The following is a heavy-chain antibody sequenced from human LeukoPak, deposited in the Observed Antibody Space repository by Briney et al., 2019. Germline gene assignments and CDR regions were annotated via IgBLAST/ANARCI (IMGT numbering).Heavy chain of an antibody. J-gene: IGHJ4*02. D-gene: IGHD2-2*01. Sequence: PSETLSLTCTVSGGSISSYYWSWIRQPAGKGLEWIGRIYTSGSTNYNPSLKSRVTMSVDTSKNQFSLKLSSVTAADTAVYYCARDLSSSTSTHFDYWGQGTLVTVSS. CDR1: GGSISSYY. CDR3: ARDLSSSTSTHFDY. CDR2: IYTSGST. V-gene: IGHV4-4*07.